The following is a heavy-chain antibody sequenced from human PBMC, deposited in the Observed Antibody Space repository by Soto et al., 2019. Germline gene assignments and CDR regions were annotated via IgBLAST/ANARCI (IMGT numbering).Heavy chain of an antibody. CDR2: MSGSGGNT. V-gene: IGHV3-23*01. CDR3: AKDRGQAAGPIDS. CDR1: GFTFSSYP. J-gene: IGHJ4*02. D-gene: IGHD6-13*01. Sequence: GGSLRLPWAASGFTFSSYPMSWVRQAPGKGLEWDSAMSGSGGNTYYAASVKGRFTISRDNSKKPLYLQMNSLRAEVTAVYYCAKDRGQAAGPIDSWGEGTLVTVSS.